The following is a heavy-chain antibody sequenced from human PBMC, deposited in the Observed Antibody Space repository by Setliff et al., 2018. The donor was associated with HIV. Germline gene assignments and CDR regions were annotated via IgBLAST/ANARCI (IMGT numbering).Heavy chain of an antibody. V-gene: IGHV5-51*01. Sequence: PGESLKISCKGSGYSFTNYWIGWVRQMPGKGLEWMGIIYPGDSDTRYGPSFEGQVTISADWSITTAFLQWNSLKASDTAMYYCARRPVSDTFDVWGQGTMVTVSS. J-gene: IGHJ3*01. CDR3: ARRPVSDTFDV. CDR1: GYSFTNYW. CDR2: IYPGDSDT.